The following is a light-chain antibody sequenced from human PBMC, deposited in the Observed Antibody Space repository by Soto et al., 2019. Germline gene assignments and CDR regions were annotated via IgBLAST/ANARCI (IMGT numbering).Light chain of an antibody. CDR3: SSYTTSNTRQIV. Sequence: QSALTQPASVSGSPGQSITISCTGTSSDVGGYNYVSWYQHHPGKAPKLIIYDVSIRPSGVSNPFSGSKSGNTASLTISGLQPEDEADYYCSSYTTSNTRQIVFGTGTKLTVL. CDR1: SSDVGGYNY. V-gene: IGLV2-14*03. CDR2: DVS. J-gene: IGLJ1*01.